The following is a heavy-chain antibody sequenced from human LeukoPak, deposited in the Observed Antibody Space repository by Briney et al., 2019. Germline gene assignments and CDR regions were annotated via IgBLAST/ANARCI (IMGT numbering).Heavy chain of an antibody. CDR1: GGSFSGYY. J-gene: IGHJ6*03. V-gene: IGHV4-34*01. CDR2: INHSGST. CDR3: ASVIAYYYYMDV. D-gene: IGHD3-16*02. Sequence: SETLSLTCAVYGGSFSGYYRSWIRQPPGKGLAWIGEINHSGSTNYNPSLKSRVTISVDTSKNQFSLKLSSVTAADTAVYYCASVIAYYYYMDVWGKGTTVTVSS.